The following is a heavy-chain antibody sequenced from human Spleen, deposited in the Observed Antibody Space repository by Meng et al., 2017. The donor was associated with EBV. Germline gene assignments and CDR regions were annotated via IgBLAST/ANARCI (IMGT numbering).Heavy chain of an antibody. Sequence: QLQRRESGPGQVKPSETLSLTCTVSGDSISSFYYWGWIRQPPGRGLEWIGEINHSGSTNYNPSLKSRVTISVDTSKNQFSLKLSSVTAADTAVYYCARGYCSGGSCYSDYWGQGTLVTVSS. CDR3: ARGYCSGGSCYSDY. D-gene: IGHD2-15*01. CDR2: INHSGST. J-gene: IGHJ4*02. V-gene: IGHV4-38-2*02. CDR1: GDSISSFYY.